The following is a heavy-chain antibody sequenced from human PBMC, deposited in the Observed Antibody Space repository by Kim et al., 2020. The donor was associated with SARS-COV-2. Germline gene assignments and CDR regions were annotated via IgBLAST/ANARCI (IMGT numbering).Heavy chain of an antibody. CDR1: GYTFTSYD. Sequence: ASVKVSCKASGYTFTSYDINWVRQATGQGLEWMGWMNPNSGNTGYAQKFQGRVTMTRNTSISTAYMELSSLRSEDTAVYYCARDSLLTGYKYYYYYGMDVWGQGTTVTVSS. J-gene: IGHJ6*02. CDR2: MNPNSGNT. CDR3: ARDSLLTGYKYYYYYGMDV. D-gene: IGHD3-9*01. V-gene: IGHV1-8*01.